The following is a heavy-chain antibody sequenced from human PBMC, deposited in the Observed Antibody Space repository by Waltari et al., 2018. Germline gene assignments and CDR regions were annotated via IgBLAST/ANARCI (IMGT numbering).Heavy chain of an antibody. J-gene: IGHJ4*02. CDR3: ARDKAAVGLIDY. V-gene: IGHV3-21*01. CDR2: ISSSSSYI. D-gene: IGHD1-26*01. CDR1: GFTFSSYS. Sequence: EVQLVESGGGLVKPGGSLSLSCAASGFTFSSYSLNWVRQAPGKGLEWVASISSSSSYIYYADSVKGRFTISRDNAKNSLYLQMNSLRAEDTAVYYCARDKAAVGLIDYWGQGTLVTVSS.